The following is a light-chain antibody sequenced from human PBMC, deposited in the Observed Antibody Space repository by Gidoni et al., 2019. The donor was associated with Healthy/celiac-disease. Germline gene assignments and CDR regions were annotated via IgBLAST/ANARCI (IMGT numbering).Light chain of an antibody. CDR1: QSMSSW. CDR3: QQYNSYST. V-gene: IGKV1-5*03. J-gene: IGKJ4*01. CDR2: KAS. Sequence: DIQMTQSPSTLSASVGDRVTITCRASQSMSSWLAWYQQKPGKAPKLLIYKASSLESGVPSRFSGSGSGTEFTLTIRSLQPDDFATYYCQQYNSYSTFXGXTKVEIK.